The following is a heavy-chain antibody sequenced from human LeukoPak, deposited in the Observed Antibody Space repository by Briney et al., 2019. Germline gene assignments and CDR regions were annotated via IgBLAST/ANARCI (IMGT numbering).Heavy chain of an antibody. CDR2: IYTSGST. CDR3: AVSIAAAGYNWFDP. V-gene: IGHV4-4*07. D-gene: IGHD6-13*01. CDR1: GGSISSYY. Sequence: SETLSLTYTVSGGSISSYYWSWIRQPAGKGLEWIGRIYTSGSTNYNPSLKSRVTMSVDTSKNQFSLKLSSVTAADTAVYYCAVSIAAAGYNWFDPWGQGTLVTVSS. J-gene: IGHJ5*02.